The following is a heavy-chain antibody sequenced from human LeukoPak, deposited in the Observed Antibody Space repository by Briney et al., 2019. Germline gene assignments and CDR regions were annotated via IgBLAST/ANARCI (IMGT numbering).Heavy chain of an antibody. CDR2: IRYDGSNK. Sequence: PGGSLRLSCAASGFTFSSYGMHWVRQAPGKGLEWVAFIRYDGSNKYYADSVKGRFTISRDNSKNTLYLQMNSLRAEDTAVYYCAKSAVYYYDSSGYPDAFDIWGQGTMVTVSS. D-gene: IGHD3-22*01. J-gene: IGHJ3*02. CDR1: GFTFSSYG. V-gene: IGHV3-30*02. CDR3: AKSAVYYYDSSGYPDAFDI.